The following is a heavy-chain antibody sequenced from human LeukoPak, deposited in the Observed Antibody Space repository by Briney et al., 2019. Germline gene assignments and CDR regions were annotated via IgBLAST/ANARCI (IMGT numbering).Heavy chain of an antibody. J-gene: IGHJ4*02. V-gene: IGHV3-53*01. CDR2: IYSGGST. CDR1: GFTVSSNY. CDR3: ARVAPNRDGPANFDY. Sequence: GGSLRLSCAASGFTVSSNYMSWVRQAPGKGLEWVSVIYSGGSTYYADSVKGRFTISRDNSKNTLYLQMNSLRAEDTAVYYCARVAPNRDGPANFDYWGQGTLVTVSS. D-gene: IGHD2-8*01.